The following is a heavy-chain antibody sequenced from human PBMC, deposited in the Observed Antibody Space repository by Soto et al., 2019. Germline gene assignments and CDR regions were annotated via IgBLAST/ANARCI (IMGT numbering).Heavy chain of an antibody. D-gene: IGHD2-21*01. CDR2: ISSKADNYAT. V-gene: IGHV3-73*02. CDR1: GFTFSGSV. Sequence: EVQLVESGGGLVQPGGSLKLSCAASGFTFSGSVMHWVRQASGKGLEWVGRISSKADNYATAYAASVNGRFTIRRDDSRNAAYLQMTSLKADNAAVYDCLRGGDPLFDSWDQGTLVTVSS. J-gene: IGHJ4*02. CDR3: LRGGDPLFDS.